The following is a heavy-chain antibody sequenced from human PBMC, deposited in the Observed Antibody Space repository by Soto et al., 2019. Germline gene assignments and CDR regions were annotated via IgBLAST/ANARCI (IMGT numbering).Heavy chain of an antibody. CDR2: ISGSRNTI. J-gene: IGHJ4*02. CDR1: GFSFSASP. CDR3: ARTRPPYDAGSGYYPHYFHS. Sequence: EVQLVESGGGLVQPGGSLRLSCAASGFSFSASPMNWVRQAPGKGREWLSYISGSRNTIHYADSVEGRFTISRDNAGNSLYLQMNSLRDEDTAVYYCARTRPPYDAGSGYYPHYFHSWGQGTLVTVSS. D-gene: IGHD3-3*01. V-gene: IGHV3-48*02.